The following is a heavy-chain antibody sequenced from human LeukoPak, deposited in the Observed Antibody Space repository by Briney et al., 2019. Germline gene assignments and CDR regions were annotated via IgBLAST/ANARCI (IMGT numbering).Heavy chain of an antibody. D-gene: IGHD4-23*01. CDR2: ITASGGST. J-gene: IGHJ4*02. Sequence: GGSLRLSCAASGFTSSSYVMSWVRQAPGRGLESVSAITASGGSTYYADPVKGRFTISRDDSKNTLYLQMNSLRAEDTAVYYCAKDRRTGGNSGFDYWGQGTLVSVSS. CDR1: GFTSSSYV. V-gene: IGHV3-23*01. CDR3: AKDRRTGGNSGFDY.